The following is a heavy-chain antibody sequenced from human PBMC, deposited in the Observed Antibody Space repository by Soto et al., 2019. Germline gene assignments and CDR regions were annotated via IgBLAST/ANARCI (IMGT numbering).Heavy chain of an antibody. Sequence: EVQLVESGGGLVQPGGSLRLSCAASGFTFSSYWMSWVRQAPGKGLEWVANIKQDGSEKYYVDSVKGRFTISRDNAKNSLYLQMNSLRAEDTAVYYCARNTVTMDYYYYGMDVWGQGTTVTVSS. J-gene: IGHJ6*02. CDR1: GFTFSSYW. V-gene: IGHV3-7*01. D-gene: IGHD4-17*01. CDR2: IKQDGSEK. CDR3: ARNTVTMDYYYYGMDV.